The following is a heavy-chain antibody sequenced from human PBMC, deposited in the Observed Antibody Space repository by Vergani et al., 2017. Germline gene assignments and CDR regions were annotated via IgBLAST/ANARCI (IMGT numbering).Heavy chain of an antibody. CDR1: GFTFSSYG. CDR3: AKMRGGVNALYYYYGMDV. J-gene: IGHJ6*02. Sequence: QVQLVESGGGVVQPGGSLRLSCAASGFTFSSYGMHWVRQAPGKGLEWVAFIRYDGSNKYYADSVKGRFTISRDNSKNTLYRQMNSLRAEDTAVYYCAKMRGGVNALYYYYGMDVWGQGTTVTVSS. V-gene: IGHV3-30*02. D-gene: IGHD1-1*01. CDR2: IRYDGSNK.